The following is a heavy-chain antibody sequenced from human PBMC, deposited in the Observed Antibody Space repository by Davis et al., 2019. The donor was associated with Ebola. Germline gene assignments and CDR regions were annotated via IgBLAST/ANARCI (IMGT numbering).Heavy chain of an antibody. CDR2: MNPNSGNT. CDR3: ARRGGSGWYHWFDP. J-gene: IGHJ5*02. CDR1: GYIFTTYD. D-gene: IGHD6-19*01. V-gene: IGHV1-8*01. Sequence: AASVKVSCKASGYIFTTYDINWVRQATGQGLEWMGWMNPNSGNTGYAQKFQGRVTMTRNTPISTAYMALSSLRSEDTAVYYCARRGGSGWYHWFDPWGQGTLVTVSS.